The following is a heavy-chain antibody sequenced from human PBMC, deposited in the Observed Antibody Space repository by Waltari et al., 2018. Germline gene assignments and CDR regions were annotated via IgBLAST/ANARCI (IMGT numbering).Heavy chain of an antibody. V-gene: IGHV1-18*04. CDR3: ARAKSIINYAFHFDH. Sequence: QVPLVQSGAEVKKPGASVKVSCRASGYSFTTYGINWVRQAPGQGLEWMGWISPYNGDTQYSQKCQGRLTMTRNTSTSTAYMELTSLRSDDTAIYYCARAKSIINYAFHFDHWGQGSLVTVSS. CDR1: GYSFTTYG. J-gene: IGHJ4*02. D-gene: IGHD2-2*01. CDR2: ISPYNGDT.